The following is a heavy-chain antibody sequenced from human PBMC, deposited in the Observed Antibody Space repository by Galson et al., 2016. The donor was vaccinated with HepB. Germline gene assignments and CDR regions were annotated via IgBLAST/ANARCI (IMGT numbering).Heavy chain of an antibody. CDR1: GGSVSSASHY. CDR2: ISDSEST. D-gene: IGHD2-2*02. J-gene: IGHJ6*02. CDR3: AQDEGCYNGMGF. V-gene: IGHV4-61*01. Sequence: ETLSLTCTVSGGSVSSASHYWSWVRQPTGKGLEWIGYISDSESTNYNPSLKGRVTISLDRSKNQFSLRLNSVIAADTAVYYCAQDEGCYNGMGFWGQGTTVTVSS.